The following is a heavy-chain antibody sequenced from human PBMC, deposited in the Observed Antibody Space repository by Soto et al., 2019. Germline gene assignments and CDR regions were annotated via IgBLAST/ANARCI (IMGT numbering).Heavy chain of an antibody. J-gene: IGHJ6*02. CDR1: GGSISSGGYS. D-gene: IGHD4-4*01. V-gene: IGHV4-30-2*01. CDR3: ARDTGYYYYGMDV. CDR2: IYHSGST. Sequence: TLSLTCAVSGGSISSGGYSWSWIRQPPGKGLEWIGYIYHSGSTYCNPSLKSRVTISVDRSKNQFSLKLSSVTAADTAVYYCARDTGYYYYGMDVWGQGTTVTVSS.